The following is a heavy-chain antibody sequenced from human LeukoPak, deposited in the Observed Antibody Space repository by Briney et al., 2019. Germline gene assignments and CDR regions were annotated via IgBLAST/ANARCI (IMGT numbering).Heavy chain of an antibody. CDR2: INGSGGGT. V-gene: IGHV3-23*01. Sequence: PLGSLRLSCAASGFTLSSYAMSSVPQAPGKGLEWVSAINGSGGGTNYADSAKGRFTISTDNSKNTQYLQMNSLGAEDTAVYYCAKEDWALLYYDYGMDVWGQGTTVTVSS. CDR1: GFTLSSYA. D-gene: IGHD2-21*01. J-gene: IGHJ6*02. CDR3: AKEDWALLYYDYGMDV.